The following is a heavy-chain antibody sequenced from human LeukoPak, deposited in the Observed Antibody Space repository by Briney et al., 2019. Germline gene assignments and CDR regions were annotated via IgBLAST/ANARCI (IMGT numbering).Heavy chain of an antibody. CDR3: ARDPSSVSLYSNWFDP. Sequence: GGSLRLSCAASGFTFSSYWMSWVRQAPGKGLEWVANIKQDGSEKYYVDSVKGRFTISRDNAKNSLYLQMNSLRAEDTAVYYCARDPSSVSLYSNWFDPWGQGTLVAVSS. CDR2: IKQDGSEK. D-gene: IGHD4-11*01. J-gene: IGHJ5*02. CDR1: GFTFSSYW. V-gene: IGHV3-7*01.